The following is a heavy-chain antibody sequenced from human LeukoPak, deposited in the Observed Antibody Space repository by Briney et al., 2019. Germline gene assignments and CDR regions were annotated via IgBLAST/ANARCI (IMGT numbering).Heavy chain of an antibody. Sequence: GASVKVSCKASGYTFTSYDNNWVRQATGQGLEWMGWMNPNSGNTGYAQKFQGRVTMTRNTSISTAYMELSSLRSEDTAVYYCARGGNYYYGMDVWGQGTTVTVSS. J-gene: IGHJ6*02. D-gene: IGHD1-14*01. CDR2: MNPNSGNT. V-gene: IGHV1-8*01. CDR3: ARGGNYYYGMDV. CDR1: GYTFTSYD.